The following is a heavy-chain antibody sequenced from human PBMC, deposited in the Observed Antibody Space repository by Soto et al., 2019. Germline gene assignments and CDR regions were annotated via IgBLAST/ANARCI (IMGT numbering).Heavy chain of an antibody. D-gene: IGHD3-22*01. J-gene: IGHJ6*04. CDR1: GGSSSSRSYY. CDR2: VYYGGTT. CDR3: AGGDYYHSNGYHFYYYTMDV. Sequence: SLPLSVRSTVAGGSSSSRSYYRGWNSQPPGKGLEWIGNVYYGGTTYYHPSLKSRVTISVETSKSQFSLKLSSVTAADTAVYYCAGGDYYHSNGYHFYYYTMDVRRKGTTVTVSP. V-gene: IGHV4-39*01.